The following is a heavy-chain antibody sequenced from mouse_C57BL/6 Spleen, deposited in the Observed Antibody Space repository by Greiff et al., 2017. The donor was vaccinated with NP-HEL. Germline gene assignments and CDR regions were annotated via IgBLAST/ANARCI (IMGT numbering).Heavy chain of an antibody. CDR2: IWSGGST. Sequence: QVQLKQSGPGLVQPSQSLSITCTVSGFSLTSYGVHWVRQSPGKGLEWLGVIWSGGSTDYNAAFISRLSISKDNSKSQVFFKMNSLQADDTAIYYCARNRGTTVVARDWYFDVWGTGTTVTVSS. CDR3: ARNRGTTVVARDWYFDV. V-gene: IGHV2-2*01. J-gene: IGHJ1*03. D-gene: IGHD1-1*01. CDR1: GFSLTSYG.